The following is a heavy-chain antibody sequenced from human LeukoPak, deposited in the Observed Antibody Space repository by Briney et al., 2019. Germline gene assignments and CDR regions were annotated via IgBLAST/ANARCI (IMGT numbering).Heavy chain of an antibody. D-gene: IGHD1-14*01. CDR2: IYTSGST. CDR1: GGSISSYY. CDR3: ARNRAGQFDP. J-gene: IGHJ5*02. Sequence: PSETLSLTCTVSGGSISSYYWSWIRQPPGKGPEWIGYIYTSGSTNYNPSLKSRVTISVATSKNQFSLKLSSVTAADTAVYYCARNRAGQFDPWGQGTLVTVSS. V-gene: IGHV4-4*09.